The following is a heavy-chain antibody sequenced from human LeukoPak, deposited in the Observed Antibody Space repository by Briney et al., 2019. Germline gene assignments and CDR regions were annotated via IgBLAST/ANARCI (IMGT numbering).Heavy chain of an antibody. D-gene: IGHD3-22*01. CDR2: INPSGGST. J-gene: IGHJ3*02. CDR1: GYTFTSYY. V-gene: IGHV1-46*01. CDR3: ARNPRHYYDSSGPDAFDI. Sequence: ASVKVSCKASGYTFTSYYMHWVRQAPGQGLEWMLIINPSGGSTSYAQKFQGRVTMTRDTSTSTVYMELSSLRSEDTAVYYCARNPRHYYDSSGPDAFDIWGQGTMVTVSS.